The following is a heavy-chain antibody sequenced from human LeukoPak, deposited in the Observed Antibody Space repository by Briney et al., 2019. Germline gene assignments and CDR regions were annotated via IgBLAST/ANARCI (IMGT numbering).Heavy chain of an antibody. CDR1: GFTFSNYW. Sequence: PGGSLRLSCAASGFTFSNYWMSWFRKAPGKGLEGLANIKQDGSDKYYVYSVMGRFTISRDNGKNSLYLQMNSLRAEDTAVYYCARIGYSSSSLDYWGQGTLVTVSS. D-gene: IGHD6-6*01. CDR3: ARIGYSSSSLDY. J-gene: IGHJ4*02. CDR2: IKQDGSDK. V-gene: IGHV3-7*01.